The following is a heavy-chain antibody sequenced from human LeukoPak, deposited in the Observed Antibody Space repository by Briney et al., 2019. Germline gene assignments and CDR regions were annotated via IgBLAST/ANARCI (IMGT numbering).Heavy chain of an antibody. J-gene: IGHJ4*02. CDR2: ISGSGGTT. D-gene: IGHD3-16*01. V-gene: IGHV3-23*01. CDR3: AKDLTWRMGGSLDF. Sequence: GGSLRLSCAASGFSFSSYAMSWVRQAPGKGLEWVSAISGSGGTTYYADSVKGRFTISRDNSKNTLYLQMNSLRAEDTAVYYCAKDLTWRMGGSLDFWGQGTLVTVSS. CDR1: GFSFSSYA.